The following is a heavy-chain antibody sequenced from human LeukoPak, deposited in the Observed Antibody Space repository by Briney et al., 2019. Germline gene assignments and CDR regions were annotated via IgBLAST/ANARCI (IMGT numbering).Heavy chain of an antibody. Sequence: PSETLSLTCAVYGGSFSGYYWSWIRQPPGKGLEWIGEINHSGSTNYNPSLKSRVTISVDTSKNQFSLKLSSVTAADTAVYYCARGRDYDFWSGYSYWGQGTLVTVSS. V-gene: IGHV4-34*01. CDR3: ARGRDYDFWSGYSY. CDR2: INHSGST. CDR1: GGSFSGYY. J-gene: IGHJ4*02. D-gene: IGHD3-3*01.